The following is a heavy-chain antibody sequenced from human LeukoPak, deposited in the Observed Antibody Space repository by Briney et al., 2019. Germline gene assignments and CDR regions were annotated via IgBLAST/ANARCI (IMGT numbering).Heavy chain of an antibody. D-gene: IGHD2-15*01. CDR3: AKDREKYCSGGSCYPIDY. CDR2: ISWNSGSI. Sequence: GGSLRLSCAASGFTFDDYAMHWVRQAPGKGLEWVSGISWNSGSIGYADSVKGRFTISRDNAKNSLYLQMNSLRAEDTAVYYCAKDREKYCSGGSCYPIDYWGQGTLVTVSS. CDR1: GFTFDDYA. J-gene: IGHJ4*02. V-gene: IGHV3-9*01.